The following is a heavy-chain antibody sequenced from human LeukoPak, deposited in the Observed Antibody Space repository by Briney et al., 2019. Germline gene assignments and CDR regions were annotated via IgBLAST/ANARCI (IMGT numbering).Heavy chain of an antibody. V-gene: IGHV3-74*01. Sequence: PGGSLRLSCAASGFTFSNYWMHWVRQAPGKGLVWVSRIKSDGSSTNYADSVKGRFTISRDNAKNTLYLQMNSLRAEDTSVYYCAGTDSGYDLRYWGQGTLVTVSS. CDR3: AGTDSGYDLRY. J-gene: IGHJ4*02. CDR2: IKSDGSST. CDR1: GFTFSNYW. D-gene: IGHD5-12*01.